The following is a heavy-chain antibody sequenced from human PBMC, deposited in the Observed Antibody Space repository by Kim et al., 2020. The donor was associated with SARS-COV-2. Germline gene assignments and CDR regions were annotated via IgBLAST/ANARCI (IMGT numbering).Heavy chain of an antibody. V-gene: IGHV4-31*03. CDR1: GGYISSGGYY. Sequence: SETLSLTCTVSGGYISSGGYYWSWIRQHPGKGLEWIGYIYYSGSTYYNPSLKSRVTISVDTSKNQFSLKLSSVTAADTAGYYCARYRPRHWFDPWGQGTLVTVSS. CDR2: IYYSGST. CDR3: ARYRPRHWFDP. D-gene: IGHD2-2*01. J-gene: IGHJ5*02.